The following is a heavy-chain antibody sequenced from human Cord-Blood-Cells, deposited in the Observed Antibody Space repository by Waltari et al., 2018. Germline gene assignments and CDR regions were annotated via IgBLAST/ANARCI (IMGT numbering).Heavy chain of an antibody. Sequence: QITLKESGPTLVKPTQTLTLTCTFSGFSLSTSGVGVGWIRQPPGKALEWLALIYWNDDKRYSPSLKSRLTITKDTSKNQVVLTMTNMDPVDTATYYCAHSGASYYDSSGYYAVDIWGQGTMVTVSS. CDR3: AHSGASYYDSSGYYAVDI. J-gene: IGHJ3*02. CDR2: IYWNDDK. CDR1: GFSLSTSGVG. D-gene: IGHD3-22*01. V-gene: IGHV2-5*01.